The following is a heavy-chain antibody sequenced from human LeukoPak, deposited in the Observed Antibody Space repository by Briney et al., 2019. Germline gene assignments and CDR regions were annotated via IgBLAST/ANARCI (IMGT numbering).Heavy chain of an antibody. J-gene: IGHJ4*02. CDR1: GFTFSSYA. V-gene: IGHV3-23*01. D-gene: IGHD2-15*01. Sequence: GGSLRLSCAASGFTFSSYAMSWVRQAPGKGLEWVSAISGSGGSTYYADSVKGRFTISRDNSKNTLYLQMNSLRAEDTAVYYCAKEGQYCSGGSCYFDYRGQGTLVTVSS. CDR2: ISGSGGST. CDR3: AKEGQYCSGGSCYFDY.